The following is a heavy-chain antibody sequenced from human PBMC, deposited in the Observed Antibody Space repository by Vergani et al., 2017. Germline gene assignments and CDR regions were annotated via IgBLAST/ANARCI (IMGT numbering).Heavy chain of an antibody. Sequence: VQLVESGGGVVQPGKSLSLSCAASGFTFSDFSMSWVRQAPGKGLEWVAFIGSSGPYINYADSVKGRFIISRDNTNNSLFLQLRSLRAEDAAVYYCARDCTSGGCPDNYGMDVWGQGATVTVSS. J-gene: IGHJ6*02. CDR1: GFTFSDFS. D-gene: IGHD2-8*01. V-gene: IGHV3-21*06. CDR2: IGSSGPYI. CDR3: ARDCTSGGCPDNYGMDV.